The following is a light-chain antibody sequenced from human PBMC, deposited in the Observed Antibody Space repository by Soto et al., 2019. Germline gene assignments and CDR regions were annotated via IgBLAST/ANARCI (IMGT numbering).Light chain of an antibody. CDR2: DAS. Sequence: DIQMTQSPSTLSASVGDRVTITCRASQSISSWLAWYQQKPGKAPKLLIYDASSLESGVPSRFSGSGSGTEFHLPLRSPQADDFATYFCQQYNRYSRTFGQGTKVEIK. V-gene: IGKV1-5*01. CDR3: QQYNRYSRT. CDR1: QSISSW. J-gene: IGKJ1*01.